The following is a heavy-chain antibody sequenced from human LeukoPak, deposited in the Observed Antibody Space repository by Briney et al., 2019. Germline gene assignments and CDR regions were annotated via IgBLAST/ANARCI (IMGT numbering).Heavy chain of an antibody. J-gene: IGHJ6*03. D-gene: IGHD1-1*01. CDR1: GGSISSGDYY. CDR2: IYYSGST. CDR3: ARDAWNWNPGKYYYYYYMDV. V-gene: IGHV4-30-4*08. Sequence: SETLSLTCTVSGGSISSGDYYWSWIRQPPGKGLEWIGYIYYSGSTYYNPSLKSRVTISVDTSKNQFSLKLSSVTAADTAVYYCARDAWNWNPGKYYYYYYMDVWGKGTTVTVSS.